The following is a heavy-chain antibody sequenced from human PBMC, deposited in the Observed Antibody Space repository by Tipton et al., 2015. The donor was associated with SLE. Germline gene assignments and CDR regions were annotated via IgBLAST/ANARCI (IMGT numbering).Heavy chain of an antibody. CDR1: GGSISSGSYY. Sequence: TLSLTCTVSGGSISSGSYYWSWIRQPLGKGLEWIGEINHSGSTNYNPYLKSRVTISVDTSKNQFSLKLSSVTAADTAVYYCARGGIQLREGFDYWGQGTLVSFSS. CDR3: ARGGIQLREGFDY. V-gene: IGHV4-30-2*01. D-gene: IGHD5-18*01. CDR2: INHSGST. J-gene: IGHJ4*02.